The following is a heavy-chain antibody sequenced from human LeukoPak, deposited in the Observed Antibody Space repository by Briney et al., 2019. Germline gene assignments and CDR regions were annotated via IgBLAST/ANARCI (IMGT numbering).Heavy chain of an antibody. J-gene: IGHJ3*02. Sequence: GGSLRLSCAASGFTFSSYAMSWVRQAPGKGLEWVSAISGSGGSTYYADSVKGRFNISRDNSKNTLYLQMNSLRAEDTAVYYCAKDITNYYDSSGYAFDIWGQGTMVTVSS. V-gene: IGHV3-23*01. CDR1: GFTFSSYA. D-gene: IGHD3-22*01. CDR3: AKDITNYYDSSGYAFDI. CDR2: ISGSGGST.